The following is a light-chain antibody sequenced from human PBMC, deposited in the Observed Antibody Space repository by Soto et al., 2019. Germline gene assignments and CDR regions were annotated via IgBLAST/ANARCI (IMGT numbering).Light chain of an antibody. V-gene: IGKV3-20*01. CDR3: QHYGGAPLT. CDR1: QSIGTK. CDR2: GAS. Sequence: EIVMTQFPATLSKSPGESATFSCRASQSIGTKLAWYQQRPGQAPRLLVYGASSRATGIPDRFSGSGSGSDFTLAISRLEPEDFAVYYCQHYGGAPLTFGQGTRLEI. J-gene: IGKJ5*01.